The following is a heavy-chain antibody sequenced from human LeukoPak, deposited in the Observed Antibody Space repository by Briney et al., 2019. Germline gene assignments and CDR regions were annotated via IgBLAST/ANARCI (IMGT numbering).Heavy chain of an antibody. V-gene: IGHV4-39*01. J-gene: IGHJ4*02. D-gene: IGHD6-13*01. CDR3: ARLEQQLVFDY. CDR1: GCSFSSSSYN. CDR2: IYYSAST. Sequence: TSETLSLTCAVSGCSFSSSSYNGGCLRHPPGTALEWIGSIYYSASTYYNPSLKSRVTISVDTSKNQFSLKLSSVTAADTAVYYCARLEQQLVFDYWGQGTLVTVSS.